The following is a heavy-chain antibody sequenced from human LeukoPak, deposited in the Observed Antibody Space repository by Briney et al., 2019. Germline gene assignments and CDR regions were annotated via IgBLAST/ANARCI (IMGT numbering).Heavy chain of an antibody. V-gene: IGHV1-2*02. CDR1: GYTFTGYY. J-gene: IGHJ6*03. CDR3: ARGGGSGSYLYYYYYYYMDV. D-gene: IGHD3-10*01. Sequence: ASVKVSCKASGYTFTGYYMHWVRQAPGQGLEWMGWINPNSGGTNYAQKFQGRVTMTRDTSISTAYMELSRLRSDDTAVYYCARGGGSGSYLYYYYYYYMDVWGKGTTVTVSS. CDR2: INPNSGGT.